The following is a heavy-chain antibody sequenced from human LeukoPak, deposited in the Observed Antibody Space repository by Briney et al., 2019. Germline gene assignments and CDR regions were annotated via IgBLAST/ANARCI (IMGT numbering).Heavy chain of an antibody. CDR2: ISAYNGNT. Sequence: GASVKVSCKASGYTFTSYSISWVRQAPGQGLEWMGRISAYNGNTNYAQKLQGRVTMTTDTSTSTAYMELRSLRSDDTAVYYCARDRLIAAAALFDYWGQGTLVTVSS. CDR1: GYTFTSYS. CDR3: ARDRLIAAAALFDY. V-gene: IGHV1-18*01. J-gene: IGHJ4*02. D-gene: IGHD6-13*01.